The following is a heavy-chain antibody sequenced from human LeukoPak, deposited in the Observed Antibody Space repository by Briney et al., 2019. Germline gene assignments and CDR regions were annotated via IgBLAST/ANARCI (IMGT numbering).Heavy chain of an antibody. Sequence: ASVKVSCKVSGYTLTESSMHWGRQAPGKGLEWMGGFDPEDGETIYAQKFQGRVTMTEDTSTDTAYMELSSLRSEDTAVYYCATPRDGYNQFDYWGQGTLVTVSS. D-gene: IGHD5-24*01. CDR2: FDPEDGET. CDR1: GYTLTESS. J-gene: IGHJ4*02. CDR3: ATPRDGYNQFDY. V-gene: IGHV1-24*01.